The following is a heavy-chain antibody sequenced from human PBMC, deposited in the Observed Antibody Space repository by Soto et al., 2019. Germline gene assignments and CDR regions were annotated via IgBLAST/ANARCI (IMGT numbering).Heavy chain of an antibody. CDR3: ARHAGSIAVAGNWFDP. CDR1: GYSFTSYW. D-gene: IGHD6-19*01. Sequence: LKISCKGSGYSFTSYWISWVRQMPGKGLEWMGRIDPSDSYTNYSPSFQGHVTISADKSISTAYLQWSSLKASDTAMYYCARHAGSIAVAGNWFDPWGQGTLVTVSS. J-gene: IGHJ5*02. CDR2: IDPSDSYT. V-gene: IGHV5-10-1*01.